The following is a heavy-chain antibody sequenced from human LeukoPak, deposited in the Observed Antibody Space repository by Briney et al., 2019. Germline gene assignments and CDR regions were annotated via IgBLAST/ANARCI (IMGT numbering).Heavy chain of an antibody. CDR1: GGSFSGYY. CDR3: ARGYGSGRRYYYYYGMDV. CDR2: INHSGST. Sequence: SETLSLTCAVYGGSFSGYYWSWIRQPPGKGLEWIGEINHSGSTNHNPSLKSRVTISVDTSKNQFSLKLSSVTAADTAVYYCARGYGSGRRYYYYYGMDVWGQGTTVTVSS. D-gene: IGHD3-10*01. J-gene: IGHJ6*02. V-gene: IGHV4-34*01.